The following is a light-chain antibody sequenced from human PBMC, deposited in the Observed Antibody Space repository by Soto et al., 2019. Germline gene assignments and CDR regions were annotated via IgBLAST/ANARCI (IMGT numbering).Light chain of an antibody. CDR2: GAS. CDR1: QSVSSR. V-gene: IGKV3-15*01. J-gene: IGKJ1*01. CDR3: QQYNKWPPWT. Sequence: EIVMTQSPATLSVSPGERATLSCRSSQSVSSRLAWYQHKPGQSPRLLIYGASTRATGIPARFSGSGSGTEFTLTISSLQSEDFAVYYCQQYNKWPPWTFGQGTKVEIK.